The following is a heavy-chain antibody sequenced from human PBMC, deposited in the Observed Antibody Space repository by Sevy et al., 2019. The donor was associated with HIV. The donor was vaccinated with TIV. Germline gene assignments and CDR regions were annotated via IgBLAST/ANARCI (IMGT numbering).Heavy chain of an antibody. D-gene: IGHD6-13*01. V-gene: IGHV3-9*01. J-gene: IGHJ2*01. Sequence: GGSLRLSCAASGFTFDDYAMHWVRQAPGKGLEWVSGISWNSGSIGYADSVKGRFTNSRDNAKNSLYLQMNSLRAEDTALYNCANTLHRTGYSSSWYFDWYFDLWGRGTLVTVSS. CDR2: ISWNSGSI. CDR1: GFTFDDYA. CDR3: ANTLHRTGYSSSWYFDWYFDL.